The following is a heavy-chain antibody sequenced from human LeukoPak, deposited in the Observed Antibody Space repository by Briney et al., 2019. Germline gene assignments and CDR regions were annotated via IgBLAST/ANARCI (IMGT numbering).Heavy chain of an antibody. D-gene: IGHD6-13*01. Sequence: GGSLRLSCAASGFTFSSYAMSWVRLAPGKGLEWVSAISGGGGTTYYADPVKGRFTFSRDNSKNTLYLQMNSLRAEDTAVYYCARFSGGWYAGYDYWGQGTLVTVSS. CDR1: GFTFSSYA. J-gene: IGHJ4*02. CDR2: ISGGGGTT. V-gene: IGHV3-23*01. CDR3: ARFSGGWYAGYDY.